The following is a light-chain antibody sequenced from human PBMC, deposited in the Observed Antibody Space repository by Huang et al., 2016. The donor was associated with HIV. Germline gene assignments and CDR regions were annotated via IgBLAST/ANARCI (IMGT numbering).Light chain of an antibody. V-gene: IGKV3-15*01. CDR3: QQYNKWPPYT. CDR1: ESILRN. CDR2: GAS. J-gene: IGKJ2*01. Sequence: VMTQSPATLSVSPGERATLSCRASESILRNLAWYQQRPGQPPRLLIYGASVRRPGIRDRFRGSGSGTEFSLTISSLQSEDFAVYYCQQYNKWPPYTYGQGTKLEIK.